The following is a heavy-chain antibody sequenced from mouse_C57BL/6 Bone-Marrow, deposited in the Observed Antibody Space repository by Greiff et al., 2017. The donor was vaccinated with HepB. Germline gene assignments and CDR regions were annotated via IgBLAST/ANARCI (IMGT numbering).Heavy chain of an antibody. CDR3: ARGGWAY. J-gene: IGHJ3*01. V-gene: IGHV1-69*01. CDR2: IDPSDSYT. Sequence: VQLQQPGAELVMPGASVKLSCKASGYTFTSYWMHWVKQRPGQGLEWIGEIDPSDSYTNYNQKFKGKSTLTVDKSSSTAYMQLSSLTSEDSAVYYCARGGWAYWGQGTLVTVSA. CDR1: GYTFTSYW.